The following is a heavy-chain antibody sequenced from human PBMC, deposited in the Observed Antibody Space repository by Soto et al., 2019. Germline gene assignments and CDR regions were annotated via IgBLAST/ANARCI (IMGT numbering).Heavy chain of an antibody. CDR2: IIPIFGTA. CDR1: GGTFSSYA. J-gene: IGHJ6*02. D-gene: IGHD3-22*01. V-gene: IGHV1-69*01. Sequence: QVQLVQSGAEVKKPGSSVKVSCKASGGTFSSYAISWVRQAPGQGLEWMGGIIPIFGTANYAQKFQGRVMITAAETTSTAYMELSSLRSEDTAVYYCARDGQDSSGYYYYYYGMDVWGQGTTVTVSS. CDR3: ARDGQDSSGYYYYYYGMDV.